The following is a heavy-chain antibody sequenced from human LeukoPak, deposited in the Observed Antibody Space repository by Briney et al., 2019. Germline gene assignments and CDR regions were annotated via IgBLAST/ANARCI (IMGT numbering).Heavy chain of an antibody. CDR2: INPNSGGT. CDR1: RYTFTGYY. CDR3: ARGALLGYCSSTSCLNFDY. J-gene: IGHJ4*02. Sequence: ASVKVSCKASRYTFTGYYMHWVRQAPGQGLEWMGWINPNSGGTNYAQKFQGRVTMTRDTSISTAYMELSRLRSDDTAAYYCARGALLGYCSSTSCLNFDYWGQGTLVTVSS. D-gene: IGHD2-2*01. V-gene: IGHV1-2*02.